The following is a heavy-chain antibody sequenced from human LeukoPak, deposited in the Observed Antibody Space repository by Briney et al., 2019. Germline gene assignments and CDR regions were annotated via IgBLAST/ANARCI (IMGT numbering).Heavy chain of an antibody. CDR1: GYTFTSYD. D-gene: IGHD3-22*01. CDR3: ARAPFYLESSGWD. V-gene: IGHV1-8*01. Sequence: ASVKVSCKASGYTFTSYDINWVRQAAGQGLEWMGWMNPNSGNTGFAQKFLGRLSLTRDTSTRAAYMEMSSLRSEDTAVYYCARAPFYLESSGWDWGQGILVTVSS. CDR2: MNPNSGNT. J-gene: IGHJ4*02.